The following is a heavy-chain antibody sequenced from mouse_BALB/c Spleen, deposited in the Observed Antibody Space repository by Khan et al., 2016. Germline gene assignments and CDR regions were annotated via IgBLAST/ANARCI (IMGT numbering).Heavy chain of an antibody. Sequence: EVELVESGGDLVKPGGSLKLSCAASGFTFSSYGMSWVRQTPDKRLEWVATISSGGSYTYYPDSVKGRFTISRDNAKKTLYLQMSSLKSEDPAMYYCARRNDGYYFDDWGQGTTLTVSS. CDR3: ARRNDGYYFDD. CDR2: ISSGGSYT. V-gene: IGHV5-6*01. D-gene: IGHD2-3*01. J-gene: IGHJ2*01. CDR1: GFTFSSYG.